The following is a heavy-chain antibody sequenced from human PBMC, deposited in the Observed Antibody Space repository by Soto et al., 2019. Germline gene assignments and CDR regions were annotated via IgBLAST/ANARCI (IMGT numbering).Heavy chain of an antibody. Sequence: SVKVSCKASGGTFSSYTISWVRQAPGQGLEWMGRIIPILGRANYAQKGQGRGTITADKSTSTAYMELSSLRSEDPAVYYCARPPPFNLSSRWYYYYYIDVWGKGTTVTVSS. D-gene: IGHD6-13*01. J-gene: IGHJ6*03. CDR2: IIPILGRA. V-gene: IGHV1-69*02. CDR1: GGTFSSYT. CDR3: ARPPPFNLSSRWYYYYYIDV.